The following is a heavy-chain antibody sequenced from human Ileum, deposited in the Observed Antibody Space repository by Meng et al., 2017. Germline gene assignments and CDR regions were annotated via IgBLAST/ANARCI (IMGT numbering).Heavy chain of an antibody. D-gene: IGHD1-26*01. CDR2: IHHSGST. CDR3: AREWSGSYRHFDY. Sequence: QVWRQSSGRGVVTPLGTMALTCVVCAGSIRTRDWWSWVRQPPGKGLEWIGEIHHSGSTNYNSSLKSRVTISVDKSKNQFSLKLNSVTAADTAVYYCAREWSGSYRHFDYWGQGTLVTVSS. CDR1: AGSIRTRDW. J-gene: IGHJ4*02. V-gene: IGHV4-4*03.